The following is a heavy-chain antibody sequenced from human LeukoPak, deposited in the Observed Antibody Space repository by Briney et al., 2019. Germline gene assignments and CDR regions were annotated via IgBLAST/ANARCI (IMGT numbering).Heavy chain of an antibody. CDR1: GGSISSGGYY. V-gene: IGHV4-31*03. CDR3: ARAKHRIAVAVDGIDYFDY. D-gene: IGHD6-19*01. Sequence: PSQTLSLTCTVSGGSISSGGYYWSWIRQHPGKGLEWIGYIYYSGSTYYNPSLKSRVTISVDTSKNQFSLKLSSVTAADTAVYYCARAKHRIAVAVDGIDYFDYWGQGTLVTVSS. CDR2: IYYSGST. J-gene: IGHJ4*02.